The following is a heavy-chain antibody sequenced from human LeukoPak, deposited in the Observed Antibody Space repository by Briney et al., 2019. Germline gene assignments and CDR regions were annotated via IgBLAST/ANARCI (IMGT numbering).Heavy chain of an antibody. CDR2: INHSGST. CDR1: GGSFSGDY. D-gene: IGHD3-3*01. CDR3: AKHLGRRFFSKTLGFDP. J-gene: IGHJ5*02. Sequence: PSETLSLTCAVYGGSFSGDYWSWIRQPPGKGLEWVGEINHSGSTNYNPSLKSRVTISLDSSKNQFSLKLSSVTAADTAVYYCAKHLGRRFFSKTLGFDPWGQGTLVTVSS. V-gene: IGHV4-34*01.